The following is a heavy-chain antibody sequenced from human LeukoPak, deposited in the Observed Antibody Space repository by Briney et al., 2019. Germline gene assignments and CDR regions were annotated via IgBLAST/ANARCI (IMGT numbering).Heavy chain of an antibody. CDR2: INHSGST. J-gene: IGHJ4*02. Sequence: SETLSLTCTVSGGSISSYYWSWIRQPPGKGLEWIGEINHSGSTNYNPSLKSRVTISVDTSKNQFSLKLSSVTAADTAVYYCARVGGRAVAGNYWGQGTLVTVSS. CDR3: ARVGGRAVAGNY. V-gene: IGHV4-34*01. D-gene: IGHD6-19*01. CDR1: GGSISSYY.